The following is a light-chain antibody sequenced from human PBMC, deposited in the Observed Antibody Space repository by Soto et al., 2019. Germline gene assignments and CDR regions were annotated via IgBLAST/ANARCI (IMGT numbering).Light chain of an antibody. V-gene: IGKV3-11*01. CDR2: DAS. Sequence: EIVLTQSPATLSLSPGERSTLSCRASQSVSSYLAWYQQKPGQAPRLLIYDASNRATGIPARFSGSGSGTDFTLSISRLEPEDFAVYYCQSYGSSRTFGHGTKVDIK. CDR1: QSVSSY. J-gene: IGKJ1*01. CDR3: QSYGSSRT.